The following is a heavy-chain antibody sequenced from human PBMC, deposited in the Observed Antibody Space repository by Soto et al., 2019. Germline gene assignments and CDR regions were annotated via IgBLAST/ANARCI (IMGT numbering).Heavy chain of an antibody. CDR3: AREDYGDNSRWFDP. V-gene: IGHV4-31*03. CDR2: IYYSGSP. D-gene: IGHD4-17*01. Sequence: QVQLQESGPGLVKPSQTLSLTCTVSGGSISSGGYYWSWIRHHPGTGLEWIGYIYYSGSPYYNPSLKRRVTISVDTSKSQFSLKMSSVIAADTAVYYWAREDYGDNSRWFDPWGQGTMGNVS. J-gene: IGHJ5*02. CDR1: GGSISSGGYY.